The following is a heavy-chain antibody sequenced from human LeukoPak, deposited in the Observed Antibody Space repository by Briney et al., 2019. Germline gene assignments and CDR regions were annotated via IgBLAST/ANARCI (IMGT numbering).Heavy chain of an antibody. Sequence: SETLSLTCTVSGGSISSYNWHWIRQPPGKGLEWIGYIHYSGSASYNPSLKSRVTISVDTSKNQFSLKQSSVTAADTAVYYCARSSYDSSGHFDYWGQGTLVTVSS. J-gene: IGHJ4*02. CDR2: IHYSGSA. CDR1: GGSISSYN. V-gene: IGHV4-59*12. CDR3: ARSSYDSSGHFDY. D-gene: IGHD3-22*01.